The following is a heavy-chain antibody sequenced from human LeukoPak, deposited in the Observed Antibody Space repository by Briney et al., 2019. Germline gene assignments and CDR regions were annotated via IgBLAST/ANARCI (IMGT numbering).Heavy chain of an antibody. CDR2: ISYDGSNK. Sequence: GGSLRLSCAASGFTFSSYAMHWVRQAPGKGLEWVAVISYDGSNKYYADSVKGRFTISRDNSKNTLYLQMNSLRAEDTAVYYCAKGYDFWSGGLDYWGQGTLVTVSS. CDR1: GFTFSSYA. J-gene: IGHJ4*02. D-gene: IGHD3-3*01. V-gene: IGHV3-30-3*01. CDR3: AKGYDFWSGGLDY.